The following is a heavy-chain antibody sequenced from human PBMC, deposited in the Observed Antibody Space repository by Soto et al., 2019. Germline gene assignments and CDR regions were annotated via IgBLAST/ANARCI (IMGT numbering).Heavy chain of an antibody. J-gene: IGHJ4*02. D-gene: IGHD6-19*01. V-gene: IGHV3-30*18. Sequence: PGGSLRLSCAASGFTFSDYAMHWVRQAPGKGLEWVAVVSHDGRNTHYADSVKDRFTISRGSSKNTVSLEMTSLRAEDTAVYYCAKGGRQWLVTSDFNYWGQGALVTVSS. CDR3: AKGGRQWLVTSDFNY. CDR1: GFTFSDYA. CDR2: VSHDGRNT.